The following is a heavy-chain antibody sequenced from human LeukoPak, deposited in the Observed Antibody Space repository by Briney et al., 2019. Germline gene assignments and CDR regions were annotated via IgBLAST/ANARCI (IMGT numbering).Heavy chain of an antibody. CDR2: IKGKTDGGTT. CDR1: GFTLLHAW. J-gene: IGHJ4*02. V-gene: IGHV3-15*01. CDR3: TPNYPDSGSDNY. Sequence: GGSLRLSCAASGFTLLHAWMNWVRQAPGKGLEWVALIKGKTDGGTTDYAAPVKGRFIISRDDSKNTLYLQMDSLQTDDTPVYYCTPNYPDSGSDNYWGQGTLVTVSS. D-gene: IGHD1-26*01.